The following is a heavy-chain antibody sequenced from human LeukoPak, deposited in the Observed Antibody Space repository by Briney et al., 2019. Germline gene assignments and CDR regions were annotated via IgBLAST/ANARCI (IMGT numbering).Heavy chain of an antibody. CDR2: IYPGDSDT. Sequence: GESLKISCKGSGYSFTSYWSGWVRQMPGKGLEWMGIIYPGDSDTRYSPSFQGQVTISADKSISTAYLQWSSLKASDTAMYYCARALLSTLVALDYWGQGTLVTVSS. CDR3: ARALLSTLVALDY. V-gene: IGHV5-51*01. CDR1: GYSFTSYW. D-gene: IGHD2-15*01. J-gene: IGHJ4*02.